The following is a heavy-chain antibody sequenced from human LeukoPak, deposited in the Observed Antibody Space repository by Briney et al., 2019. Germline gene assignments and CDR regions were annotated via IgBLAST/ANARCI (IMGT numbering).Heavy chain of an antibody. CDR1: GYSFTDYW. Sequence: GESLKISCKASGYSFTDYWIVWVRQMPGKGLEWMGAIYPGDSDTRYSPSLDGQVTISADKSVSTTYLQWSSLQASDTAMYYCARPSSLYGGTSEDYWGQGTLVTVSS. D-gene: IGHD4-23*01. CDR3: ARPSSLYGGTSEDY. V-gene: IGHV5-51*01. J-gene: IGHJ4*02. CDR2: IYPGDSDT.